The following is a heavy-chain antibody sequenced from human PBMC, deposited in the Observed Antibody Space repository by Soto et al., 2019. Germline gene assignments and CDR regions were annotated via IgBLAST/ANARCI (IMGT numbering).Heavy chain of an antibody. CDR2: INAYNGDT. D-gene: IGHD2-2*01. CDR1: GYTFRTYG. Sequence: ASVKVSCKASGYTFRTYGITWVRQAPGQGLEWMGWINAYNGDTNYTERFQGRLTMTTDISTSTAYMELRSLRADDPAVYYCATAPAGGRYSCTPSCYSCWGQGTLVTFSS. V-gene: IGHV1-18*04. J-gene: IGHJ4*02. CDR3: ATAPAGGRYSCTPSCYSC.